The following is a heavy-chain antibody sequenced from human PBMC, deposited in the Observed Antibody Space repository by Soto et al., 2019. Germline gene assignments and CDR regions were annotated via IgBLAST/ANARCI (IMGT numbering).Heavy chain of an antibody. CDR1: GFTLSSYW. D-gene: IGHD2-15*01. CDR3: ATEGEGFCSGGSCGY. CDR2: IKQDGSEK. V-gene: IGHV3-7*01. J-gene: IGHJ4*02. Sequence: EVQLVESGGGLAQPGGSLRLSCAASGFTLSSYWMIWVRQAPGKGLEWVANIKQDGSEKYYVDSVKGRFTISRDNDRNSVYLQMNSLRADDTAVYYCATEGEGFCSGGSCGYWGQGTLVTVSS.